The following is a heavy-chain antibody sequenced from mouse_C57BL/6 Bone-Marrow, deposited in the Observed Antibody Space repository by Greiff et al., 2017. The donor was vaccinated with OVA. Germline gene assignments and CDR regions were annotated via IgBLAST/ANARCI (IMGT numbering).Heavy chain of an antibody. CDR1: GFTFSSYG. Sequence: EVQRVESGGDLVKPGGSLKLSCAASGFTFSSYGMSWVRQTPDKRLEWVATISSGGSYTSYPDRVKGRFTISRANAKHTLYLQMSSLKAEDTAMYDCARPTFPRITTVEGWYFDVWGTGTTVTVSS. CDR3: ARPTFPRITTVEGWYFDV. J-gene: IGHJ1*03. V-gene: IGHV5-6*01. CDR2: ISSGGSYT. D-gene: IGHD1-1*01.